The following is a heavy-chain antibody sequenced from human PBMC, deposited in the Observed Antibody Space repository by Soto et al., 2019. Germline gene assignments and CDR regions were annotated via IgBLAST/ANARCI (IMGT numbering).Heavy chain of an antibody. Sequence: QVQLVQSGAEVKKPGSSVKVSCKASGGTFSSYAISWVRQAPGQGLEWMGGIIPISATTNYAQKFQGRVTITADESKSTAYVELSSLRSEDTAVYYCARSQGSSTSLEIYYYYYYGMDVWGQGTKVTVSS. V-gene: IGHV1-69*01. J-gene: IGHJ6*02. CDR2: IIPISATT. D-gene: IGHD2-2*01. CDR3: ARSQGSSTSLEIYYYYYYGMDV. CDR1: GGTFSSYA.